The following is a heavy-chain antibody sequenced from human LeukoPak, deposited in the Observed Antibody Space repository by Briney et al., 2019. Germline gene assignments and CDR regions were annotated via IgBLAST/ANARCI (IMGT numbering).Heavy chain of an antibody. CDR2: IYCSGST. CDR1: GGSISSYY. D-gene: IGHD3-9*01. J-gene: IGHJ4*02. CDR3: ARLKNILTGYYYFDY. V-gene: IGHV4-59*08. Sequence: SETLSLTCTVSGGSISSYYWSWIRQPPGKGLEWIGYIYCSGSTNYNPSLKSRVTISVDTSKNQFSLKLSSVTAADTAVYYCARLKNILTGYYYFDYWGQGTLVTVSS.